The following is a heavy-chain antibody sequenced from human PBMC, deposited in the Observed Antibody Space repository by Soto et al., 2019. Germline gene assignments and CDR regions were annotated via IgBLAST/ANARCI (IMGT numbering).Heavy chain of an antibody. CDR3: GRGQATFDP. CDR1: GYTFTNYA. Sequence: QIQLVQSGAEIKKPGASVKVSCKASGYTFTNYAMHWVRQAPGQSLGWMGRINTANGDTIYSQNFQGRVTITRDASARTVYLELSSLRFEDSAVYYCGRGQATFDPWGQGTLVTVSS. CDR2: INTANGDT. J-gene: IGHJ5*02. V-gene: IGHV1-3*04.